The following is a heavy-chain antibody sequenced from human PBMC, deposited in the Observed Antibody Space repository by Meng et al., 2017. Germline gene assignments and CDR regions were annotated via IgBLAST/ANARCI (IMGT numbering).Heavy chain of an antibody. D-gene: IGHD3-10*01. J-gene: IGHJ4*02. CDR3: AKALWFGELSLDY. Sequence: GESLKISCAASGFTFSSYATSWVRQAPGKGLEWVSAISGSGGSTYYADSVKGRFTISRDNSKNTLYLQMNSLRAEDTAVYYCAKALWFGELSLDYWGQGTPVTVSS. V-gene: IGHV3-23*01. CDR1: GFTFSSYA. CDR2: ISGSGGST.